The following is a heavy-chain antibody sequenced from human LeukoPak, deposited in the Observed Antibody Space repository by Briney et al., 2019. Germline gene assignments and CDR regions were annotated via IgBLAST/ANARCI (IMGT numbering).Heavy chain of an antibody. CDR1: GLTVSHYY. Sequence: GGSLRLSCAASGLTVSHYYMTWVRQAPGKGLEWLAFIQYDGSMKYYADSVKGQFTVSRDNFKNTVHLQMNSLRAEDTAVYYCAKDPPEGDYTLYFDPWGQGTRVTVSS. V-gene: IGHV3-30*02. CDR2: IQYDGSMK. D-gene: IGHD4-11*01. CDR3: AKDPPEGDYTLYFDP. J-gene: IGHJ4*02.